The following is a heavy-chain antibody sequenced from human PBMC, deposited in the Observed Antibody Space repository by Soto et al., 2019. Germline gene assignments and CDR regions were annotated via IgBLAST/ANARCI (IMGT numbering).Heavy chain of an antibody. Sequence: SETLSLTCTVSGGSISSYYWSWIRQPPGKGLEWIGYIYYSGSTNYNPSLKSRVTISVDTSKNQFSLKLSSVTAADTAVYYCARENRYCSGGSCFLNYYYYYMDVWGKGTTVTVSS. CDR2: IYYSGST. D-gene: IGHD2-15*01. CDR1: GGSISSYY. J-gene: IGHJ6*03. V-gene: IGHV4-59*01. CDR3: ARENRYCSGGSCFLNYYYYYMDV.